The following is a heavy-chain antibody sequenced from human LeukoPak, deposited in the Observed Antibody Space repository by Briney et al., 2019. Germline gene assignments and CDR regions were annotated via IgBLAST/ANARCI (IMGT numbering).Heavy chain of an antibody. CDR1: GFTFSQNW. Sequence: GGSLRLSCAASGFTFSQNWMSWVRQTPGKGLEWVANIKEDGSEEHYMDSVKGRFTISRDNAKNSLYLEMNSLRAEDTAVYYCASNWNYVRGYGMDVWGQGTTVIVSS. CDR2: IKEDGSEE. V-gene: IGHV3-7*01. CDR3: ASNWNYVRGYGMDV. J-gene: IGHJ6*02. D-gene: IGHD1-7*01.